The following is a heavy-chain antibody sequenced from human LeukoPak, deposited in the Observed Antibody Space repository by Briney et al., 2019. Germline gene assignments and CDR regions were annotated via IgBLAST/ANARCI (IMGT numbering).Heavy chain of an antibody. V-gene: IGHV1-18*04. J-gene: IGHJ4*02. CDR3: ARGYCSGGSCYRLDY. Sequence: ASVRVSYKASGYTFTIYGITWVRQAPGQGLEWMGWISVYNGNTDYAQKLQGRVTMTTDTSTSTAYMELRTLRSDDTAVYYCARGYCSGGSCYRLDYWGQGTLVTVSS. D-gene: IGHD2-15*01. CDR2: ISVYNGNT. CDR1: GYTFTIYG.